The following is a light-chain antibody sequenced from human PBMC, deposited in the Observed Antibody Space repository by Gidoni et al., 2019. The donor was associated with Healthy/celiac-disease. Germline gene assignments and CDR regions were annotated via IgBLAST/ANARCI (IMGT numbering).Light chain of an antibody. J-gene: IGKJ4*01. CDR1: QSVSSY. V-gene: IGKV3-11*01. CDR3: QQRSNGPLT. Sequence: ELVLTQSPATLSLSPGERATLSCRASQSVSSYLAWYQQKPGQAPRRLIYDASNRATGIPARFSGSGSGTDFTLTISSLEPEDFAVYYCQQRSNGPLTFGGGTKVEIK. CDR2: DAS.